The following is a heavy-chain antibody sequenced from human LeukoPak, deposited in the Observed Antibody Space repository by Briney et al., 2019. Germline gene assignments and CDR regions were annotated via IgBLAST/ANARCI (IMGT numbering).Heavy chain of an antibody. J-gene: IGHJ4*02. V-gene: IGHV3-74*01. CDR1: GFTFSSYW. CDR3: ARDPYDSSGFDY. Sequence: GGSLRLSCAASGFTFSSYWMHWVRQAPGKGLVWVSRINSDGSSTSYADSVKGRFTISRDNAKNSLYLQMSSLRAEDTAVYYCARDPYDSSGFDYWGQGTLVTVSS. CDR2: INSDGSST. D-gene: IGHD3-22*01.